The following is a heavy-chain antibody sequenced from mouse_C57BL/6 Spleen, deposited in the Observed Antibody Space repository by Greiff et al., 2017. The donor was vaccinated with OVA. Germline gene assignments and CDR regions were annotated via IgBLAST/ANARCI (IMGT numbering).Heavy chain of an antibody. CDR3: ARGGGNYDYYAMDY. Sequence: QVQLKQPGAELVKPGASVKLSCKASGYTFTSYWMHWVKQRPGQGLEWIGMIHPNSGSTNYNEKFKSKATLTVDKSSSTAYMQLSSLTSEDSAVYYCARGGGNYDYYAMDYWGQGTSVTVSS. CDR1: GYTFTSYW. D-gene: IGHD2-1*01. V-gene: IGHV1-64*01. CDR2: IHPNSGST. J-gene: IGHJ4*01.